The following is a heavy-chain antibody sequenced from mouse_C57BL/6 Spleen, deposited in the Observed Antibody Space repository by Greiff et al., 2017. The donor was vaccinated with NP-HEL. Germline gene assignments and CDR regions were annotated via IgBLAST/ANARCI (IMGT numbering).Heavy chain of an antibody. CDR1: GYTFTDYN. Sequence: EVQVVESGPELVKPGASVKMSCKASGYTFTDYNMHWVKQSHGKSLEWIGYINPNNGGTSYNQKFKGKATLTVNKSSSTAYMELRSLTSEDSAVYYCARAETGTRFAYWGQGTLVTVSA. J-gene: IGHJ3*01. V-gene: IGHV1-22*01. CDR3: ARAETGTRFAY. D-gene: IGHD4-1*01. CDR2: INPNNGGT.